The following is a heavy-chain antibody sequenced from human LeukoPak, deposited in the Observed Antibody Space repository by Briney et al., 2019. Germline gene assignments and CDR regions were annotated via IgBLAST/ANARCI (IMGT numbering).Heavy chain of an antibody. Sequence: PGGSLRLSCAASGFTFSSYAMSWVRQAPGKGLEWVSVISGGGSTTYYADSVKGRFTISRDNSKNTLYLQMNGLRADDTAIYYCAKVSIAAADTLRNYDYWGQGTLVTVSS. V-gene: IGHV3-23*01. CDR3: AKVSIAAADTLRNYDY. CDR2: ISGGGSTT. J-gene: IGHJ4*02. CDR1: GFTFSSYA. D-gene: IGHD6-13*01.